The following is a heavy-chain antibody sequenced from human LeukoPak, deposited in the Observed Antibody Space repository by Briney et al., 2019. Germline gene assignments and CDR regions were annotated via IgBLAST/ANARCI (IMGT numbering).Heavy chain of an antibody. CDR3: ARAGSSGRENWFDP. D-gene: IGHD6-19*01. CDR1: GYTFTIFD. Sequence: GASVKVSYKASGYTFTIFDINWVRQAPGQGLEWVGWINPKTGDTVYAQNFQGRVTMTRDTSIGTAYMELNSLRSEDTAVYYCARAGSSGRENWFDPWGQGTLVTVSS. V-gene: IGHV1-8*01. J-gene: IGHJ5*02. CDR2: INPKTGDT.